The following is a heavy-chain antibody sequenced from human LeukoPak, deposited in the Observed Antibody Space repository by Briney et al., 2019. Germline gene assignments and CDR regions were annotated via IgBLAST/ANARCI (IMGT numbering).Heavy chain of an antibody. J-gene: IGHJ6*03. V-gene: IGHV4-59*01. CDR2: IDYTGSS. Sequence: SETLSLTCTVSGNSISSYYWNWIRQPPGKGLEWIGYIDYTGSSNYNPSLKSRVSISVDTSKNQLSLKLSSVTAADTAVYYCASQSSLSSNYYYYYMDVWGKGTTVTVSS. CDR1: GNSISSYY. CDR3: ASQSSLSSNYYYYYMDV.